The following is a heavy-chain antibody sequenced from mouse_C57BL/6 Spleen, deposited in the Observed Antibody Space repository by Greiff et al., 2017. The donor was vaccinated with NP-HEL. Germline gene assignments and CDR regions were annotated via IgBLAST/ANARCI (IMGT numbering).Heavy chain of an antibody. CDR3: ARSPITTVVDWYFDV. CDR1: GFSLTSYA. Sequence: VQVVESGPGLVAPSQSLSITCTVSGFSLTSYAISWVRQPPGKGLEWLGVIWTGGGTNYNSALKSRLSISKDNSKSQVFLKMNRLQTDDTARYYCARSPITTVVDWYFDVWGTGTTVTVSS. J-gene: IGHJ1*03. V-gene: IGHV2-9-1*01. CDR2: IWTGGGT. D-gene: IGHD1-1*01.